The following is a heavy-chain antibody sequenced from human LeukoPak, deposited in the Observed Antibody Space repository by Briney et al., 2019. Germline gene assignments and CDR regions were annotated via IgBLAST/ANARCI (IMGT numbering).Heavy chain of an antibody. CDR1: GYTFTSYY. CDR2: INPSGGGI. CDR3: ARVSTQDPIYYGAGRYDY. J-gene: IGHJ4*01. V-gene: IGHV1-46*04. Sequence: ASVKVSCKASGYTFTSYYSHWVRQAPGQGLEWMGIINPSGGGISYAQKLQGRVTMTSDTSTSTVYMELSSLRSEDTAVYFCARVSTQDPIYYGAGRYDYWGQGTLVTVSS. D-gene: IGHD3-10*01.